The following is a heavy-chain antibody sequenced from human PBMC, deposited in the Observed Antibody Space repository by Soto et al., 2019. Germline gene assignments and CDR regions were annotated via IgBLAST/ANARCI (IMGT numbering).Heavy chain of an antibody. CDR2: ISSSSSTI. V-gene: IGHV3-48*01. D-gene: IGHD3-22*01. CDR3: ARDLYDSSGYYGY. CDR1: GFTFSSYS. J-gene: IGHJ4*02. Sequence: EVQLVESGGGLVQPGGSLRLSCAASGFTFSSYSMNRVRQAPGKGLEWVSYISSSSSTIYYADSVKGRFTISRDNAKNSLYLQMNSLRAEDTAVYYCARDLYDSSGYYGYWGQGTLVTVSS.